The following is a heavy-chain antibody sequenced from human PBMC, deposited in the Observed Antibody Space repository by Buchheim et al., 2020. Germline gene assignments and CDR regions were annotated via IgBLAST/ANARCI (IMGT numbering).Heavy chain of an antibody. V-gene: IGHV3-30-3*01. CDR2: ISYDGSNK. CDR1: GFTFSSYA. D-gene: IGHD3-3*01. CDR3: ARDVNGYDFWSGYFKTYYYGMDV. Sequence: QVQLVESGGGVVQPGRSLRLSCAASGFTFSSYAMHWVRQAPGKGLEWVAVISYDGSNKYYADSVKGRFTISRNNSKKTLYLQMNSLRAEDTAVYYCARDVNGYDFWSGYFKTYYYGMDVWGQGTT. J-gene: IGHJ6*02.